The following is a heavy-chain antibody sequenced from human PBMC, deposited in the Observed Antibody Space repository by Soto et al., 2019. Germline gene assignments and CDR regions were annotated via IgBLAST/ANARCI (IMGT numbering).Heavy chain of an antibody. CDR2: ISGSGSTT. CDR1: GFILSSSA. Sequence: VQVLESGGGLVQAGGSLRLSCAASGFILSSSAMSWVRQAPGKGLEWVSAISGSGSTTYYADSVKGRFTLSGDNSKNTVYLQMNSLRAEDTAVYYCAKGPTIFGVVITFEYYYGMDVW. V-gene: IGHV3-23*01. J-gene: IGHJ6*01. CDR3: AKGPTIFGVVITFEYYYGMDV. D-gene: IGHD3-3*01.